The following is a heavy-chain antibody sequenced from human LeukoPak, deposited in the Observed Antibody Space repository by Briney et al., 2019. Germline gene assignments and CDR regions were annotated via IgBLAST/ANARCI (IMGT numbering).Heavy chain of an antibody. V-gene: IGHV3-23*01. CDR1: GFTVSSNY. CDR2: ISGSGGGT. J-gene: IGHJ4*02. CDR3: AKRSGYSFDY. Sequence: GGSLRLSCAASGFTVSSNYMSWVRQAPGKGLEWVSAISGSGGGTSYADSVKGRFTISRDNSKNTLYLQMSSLRAEDTAVYYCAKRSGYSFDYWGQGTLVTVSS. D-gene: IGHD6-13*01.